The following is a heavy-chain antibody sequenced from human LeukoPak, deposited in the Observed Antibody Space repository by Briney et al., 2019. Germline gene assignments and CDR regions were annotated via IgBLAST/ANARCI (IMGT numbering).Heavy chain of an antibody. J-gene: IGHJ6*02. CDR1: GFTFSSYA. CDR2: ISGSGGST. D-gene: IGHD2-15*01. CDR3: AKSSGYCSGGSCPRPYYYYGMDV. Sequence: GGSLRLSCAASGFTFSSYAMSWVRQAPGKGLEWVSAISGSGGSTYYADSVKGRFTISRDNSKNTLYLQMNSLRAEDTAVYYCAKSSGYCSGGSCPRPYYYYGMDVWGQGTTVTVSS. V-gene: IGHV3-23*01.